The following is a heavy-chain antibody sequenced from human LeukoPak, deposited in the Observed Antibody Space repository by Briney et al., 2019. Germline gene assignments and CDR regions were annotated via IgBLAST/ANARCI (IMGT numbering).Heavy chain of an antibody. D-gene: IGHD2-2*01. CDR3: AREGTCSSTSCRLGY. Sequence: GGSLRLSCAASGLTFSSYAMSWVRPAPGKGREWVSCISSSSSYIYYADSVKGRFTISRDNAQNSLYLQMNSLTDADTAVYYCAREGTCSSTSCRLGYWGQGTLVTVSS. CDR1: GLTFSSYA. V-gene: IGHV3-21*01. J-gene: IGHJ4*02. CDR2: ISSSSSYI.